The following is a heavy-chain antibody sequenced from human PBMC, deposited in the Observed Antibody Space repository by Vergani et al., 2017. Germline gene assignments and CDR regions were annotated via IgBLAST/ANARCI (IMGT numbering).Heavy chain of an antibody. V-gene: IGHV3-23*01. J-gene: IGHJ6*02. CDR3: TKANPRNSGYDYLYYYHAIDV. Sequence: EVQLLESGGDLVQPGGSLRLSCAASGFTFNHYAMNWVRQAPGKGLEWVSGISGSGGSTYYAGSVKGRFTISRDSSKNTLYLQMNSLSAGDPAVYYCTKANPRNSGYDYLYYYHAIDVWGQGTTVTVSS. D-gene: IGHD5-12*01. CDR1: GFTFNHYA. CDR2: ISGSGGST.